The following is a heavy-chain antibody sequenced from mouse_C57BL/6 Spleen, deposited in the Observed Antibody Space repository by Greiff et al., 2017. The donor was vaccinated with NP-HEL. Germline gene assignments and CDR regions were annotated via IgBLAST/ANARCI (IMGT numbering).Heavy chain of an antibody. Sequence: EVQVVESGEGLVKPGGSLKLSCAASGFTFSSYAMSWVRQTPEKRLEWVAYISSGGDYIYYADTVKGRFNISRDNARNTLYLQMSSLKSEDTAMYYCTRVYDGYPFAYWGQGTLVTVSA. CDR3: TRVYDGYPFAY. V-gene: IGHV5-9-1*02. D-gene: IGHD2-3*01. J-gene: IGHJ3*01. CDR2: ISSGGDYI. CDR1: GFTFSSYA.